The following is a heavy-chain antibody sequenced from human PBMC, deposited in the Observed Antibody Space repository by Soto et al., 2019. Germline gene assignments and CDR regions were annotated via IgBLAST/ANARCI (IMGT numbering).Heavy chain of an antibody. CDR2: IIPIFGTA. Sequence: SVKVSCKASGGSFSNYAISWVRQAPGQGLEWMGGIIPIFGTANYAQKFQGRATITADESTSTAYMELSSLRSEDTAVYYCARVEYYQALTYWGQGTLVTVSS. V-gene: IGHV1-69*13. J-gene: IGHJ4*02. D-gene: IGHD2-2*01. CDR1: GGSFSNYA. CDR3: ARVEYYQALTY.